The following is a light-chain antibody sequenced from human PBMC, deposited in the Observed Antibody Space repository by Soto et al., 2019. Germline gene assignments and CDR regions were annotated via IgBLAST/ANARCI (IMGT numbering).Light chain of an antibody. V-gene: IGLV4-69*01. Sequence: QLVLTQSPSASASLGASVKLTCTLSSGHSNYAIAWHQQQPEKGPRYLMKLNSDGSHNRGDGIPDRFSGSSSGAERYLTIARVQSEDEADDYCQTWGTGIVVFGGGTKLTVL. CDR1: SGHSNYA. J-gene: IGLJ2*01. CDR3: QTWGTGIVV. CDR2: LNSDGSH.